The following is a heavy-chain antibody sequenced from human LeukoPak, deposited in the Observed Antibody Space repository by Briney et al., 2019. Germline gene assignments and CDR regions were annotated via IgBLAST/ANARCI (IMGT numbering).Heavy chain of an antibody. Sequence: GGSLRLSCVVSGFEFSIHDMSWGRQAPGKGPEWVSSISGRGTDTYYRDSVKGRFTISRDTSKNTLYMQMNNLRVEDTALYYCVKGFHFDWWGQGTLVIVSS. CDR3: VKGFHFDW. J-gene: IGHJ4*02. CDR2: ISGRGTDT. V-gene: IGHV3-23*01. CDR1: GFEFSIHD.